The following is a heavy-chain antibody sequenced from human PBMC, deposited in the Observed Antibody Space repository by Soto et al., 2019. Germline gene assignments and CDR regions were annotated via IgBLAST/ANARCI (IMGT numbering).Heavy chain of an antibody. CDR3: ARISSRDYCSNDICGSPIDY. D-gene: IGHD2-8*01. CDR2: ISSSGTYI. CDR1: GFTFTNYD. V-gene: IGHV3-21*01. Sequence: GGSLRLSCAASGFTFTNYDMNWVRQAPGKGLEWVSSISSSGTYIEYAGSVKGRFTISRDNAQNSLYLQVNSLRAEDTAVYYCARISSRDYCSNDICGSPIDYWGPGTLVTVSS. J-gene: IGHJ4*02.